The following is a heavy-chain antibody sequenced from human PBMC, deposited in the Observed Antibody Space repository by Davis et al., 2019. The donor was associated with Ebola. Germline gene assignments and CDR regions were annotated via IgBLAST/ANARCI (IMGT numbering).Heavy chain of an antibody. Sequence: GESLKISCAASGFTFSDHYMNWVRQAPGKGLEWVGRIKSKTDGATIDYTAPVKGRFTISRDDSKNTLYLQMNSLKTEDTAVYYCTTGGMTPRGYWGQGTLVTVSS. V-gene: IGHV3-15*05. J-gene: IGHJ4*02. CDR1: GFTFSDHY. CDR2: IKSKTDGATI. CDR3: TTGGMTPRGY.